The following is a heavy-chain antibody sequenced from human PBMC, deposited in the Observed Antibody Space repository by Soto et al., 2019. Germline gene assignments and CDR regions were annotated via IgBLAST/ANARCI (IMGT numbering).Heavy chain of an antibody. Sequence: PGGSLRLSCVASGFTFRGSTIHWVRQASGKGLEWLGLISIKPNNFATVYAASVTGRFTISRDDSKNTAFLQMNSLKTEDTAVYYCTRAYENSNCYFDYWGRGTLVTVSS. CDR1: GFTFRGST. CDR3: TRAYENSNCYFDY. CDR2: ISIKPNNFAT. D-gene: IGHD3-22*01. J-gene: IGHJ4*02. V-gene: IGHV3-73*01.